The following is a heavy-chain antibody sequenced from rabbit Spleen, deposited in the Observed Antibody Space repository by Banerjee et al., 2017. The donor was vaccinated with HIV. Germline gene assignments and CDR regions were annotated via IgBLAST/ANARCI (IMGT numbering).Heavy chain of an antibody. CDR3: ARDLASVVGWNFNL. Sequence: QEQLVESGGGLVKPEGSLTLTCKASGFSFSDRDVMCWVRQAPGKGLEWIACINAATAKPVYATWAKGRFTISKASSTTVTLQMTSLTVADTATYFCARDLASVVGWNFNLWGPGTLVTVS. CDR2: INAATAKP. CDR1: GFSFSDRDV. V-gene: IGHV1S45*01. D-gene: IGHD3-1*01. J-gene: IGHJ4*01.